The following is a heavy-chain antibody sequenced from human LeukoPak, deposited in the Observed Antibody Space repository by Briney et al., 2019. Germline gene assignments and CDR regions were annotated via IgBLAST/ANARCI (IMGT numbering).Heavy chain of an antibody. D-gene: IGHD1-26*01. CDR3: TTRGIVGTSLGDF. CDR2: IKSKDDGGIT. V-gene: IGHV3-15*01. J-gene: IGHJ4*02. CDR1: GFSFSKAW. Sequence: GGSLRLSCAASGFSFSKAWMNWVRQAPGKGLEWVGRIKSKDDGGITDYAAPVKGRFTMSRDDSKNTLFLQMNNLQTEDAAVYYCTTRGIVGTSLGDFWGQGTLVTVSS.